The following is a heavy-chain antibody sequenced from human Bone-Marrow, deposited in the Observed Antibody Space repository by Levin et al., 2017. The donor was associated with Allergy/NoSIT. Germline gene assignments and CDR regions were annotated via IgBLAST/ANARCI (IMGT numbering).Heavy chain of an antibody. J-gene: IGHJ6*02. D-gene: IGHD2-2*01. CDR2: TSYDGSNE. CDR3: ARGAAAFYGMDV. Sequence: AGGSLRLSCGASGFTFTDHAMHWVRQAPGAGLEWVALTSYDGSNEFYGDSVKGRFTISRDNSKNTLYLQMTSLRVEDTAVYYCARGAAAFYGMDVWGQGTTVTVSS. CDR1: GFTFTDHA. V-gene: IGHV3-30*04.